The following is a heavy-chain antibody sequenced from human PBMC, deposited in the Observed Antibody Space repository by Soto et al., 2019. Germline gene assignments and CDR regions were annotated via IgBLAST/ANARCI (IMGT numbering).Heavy chain of an antibody. D-gene: IGHD3-22*01. J-gene: IGHJ4*02. CDR1: AFTFSTYA. V-gene: IGHV3-23*01. CDR2: ISGTGGST. CDR3: AKDVTYYYDAAGSNYFDY. Sequence: EVQLLESGGGLVQPGGSLRLSCAASAFTFSTYAMSWVRQAPGKGLEWVSAISGTGGSTYYADSVKGRFTISRDNSKNTLYLQMNSLRAEDTALYYCAKDVTYYYDAAGSNYFDYWGQGTLVTVSS.